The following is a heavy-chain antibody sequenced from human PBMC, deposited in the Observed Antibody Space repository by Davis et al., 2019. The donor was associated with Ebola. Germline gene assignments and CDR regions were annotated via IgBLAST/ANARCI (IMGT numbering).Heavy chain of an antibody. CDR1: GFTFSSYA. J-gene: IGHJ6*03. V-gene: IGHV3-23*01. D-gene: IGHD3-22*01. CDR2: ISGSAAGT. CDR3: AKAVYHYDSSGFYPYYYYYMDV. Sequence: PGGSLRLSCVASGFTFSSYAMTWVRQAPGRGLEWVSGISGSAAGTYHADSVKGRFTISRDNSKNTLYLQMNSLRAEDTAVFYCAKAVYHYDSSGFYPYYYYYMDVWGKGTMVTVSS.